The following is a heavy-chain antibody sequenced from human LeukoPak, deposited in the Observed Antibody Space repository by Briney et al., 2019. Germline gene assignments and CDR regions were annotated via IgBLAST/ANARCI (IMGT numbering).Heavy chain of an antibody. D-gene: IGHD3-22*01. CDR1: GFTFSSYG. Sequence: GVSLRLSCAASGFTFSSYGMHWVRQAPGKGLEWVAFIRYDGSNKYYADSVKGRFTISRDNSKNTLYLQMNSLRAEDTAVYYCARGGVYYYDSSGYTGFDYWGQGTLVTVSS. CDR2: IRYDGSNK. CDR3: ARGGVYYYDSSGYTGFDY. J-gene: IGHJ4*02. V-gene: IGHV3-30*02.